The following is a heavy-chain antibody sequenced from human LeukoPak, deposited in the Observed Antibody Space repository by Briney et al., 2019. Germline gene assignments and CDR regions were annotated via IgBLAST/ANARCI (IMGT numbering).Heavy chain of an antibody. CDR1: DGSISSYY. CDR3: ARQDCSSTSCYFYY. D-gene: IGHD2-2*01. Sequence: PSETLSLTCTVSDGSISSYYWSWIRQPPGKGLEWIGYIYYSGSTNYNPSLKSRVTISVDTSKNQFSLKLSSVTAADTAVYYCARQDCSSTSCYFYYWGQGTLVTVSS. J-gene: IGHJ4*02. CDR2: IYYSGST. V-gene: IGHV4-59*08.